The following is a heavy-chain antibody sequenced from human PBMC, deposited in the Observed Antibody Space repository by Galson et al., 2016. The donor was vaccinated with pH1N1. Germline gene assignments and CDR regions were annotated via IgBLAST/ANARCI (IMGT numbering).Heavy chain of an antibody. CDR1: GFTFSRYW. J-gene: IGHJ4*02. CDR2: IKEDGSAI. CDR3: ARFTGGA. V-gene: IGHV3-7*01. D-gene: IGHD2-8*02. Sequence: LRLSCAASGFTFSRYWMHWVRQAPGKGLEWVANIKEDGSAIYYVDSVKGRFTISRDNARDSLYLQMNNLRAEDTAVYYCARFTGGAWGQGTLVTVSS.